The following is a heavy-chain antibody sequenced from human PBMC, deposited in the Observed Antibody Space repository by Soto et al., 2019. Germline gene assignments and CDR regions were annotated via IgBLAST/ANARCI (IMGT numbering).Heavy chain of an antibody. CDR3: SEPLVKLELRSWFDP. J-gene: IGHJ5*02. V-gene: IGHV3-30*18. CDR2: ISYDGSNK. D-gene: IGHD1-1*01. Sequence: QVQLVESGGGVVQPARSLRLSCAGSGFTFSSYGMHWVRQAPGMGLERVGDISYDGSNKYYADSVKGRFTISGNNSNYALYLQMNSPRAEDSAVYYCSEPLVKLELRSWFDPWGQGTLVTVSS. CDR1: GFTFSSYG.